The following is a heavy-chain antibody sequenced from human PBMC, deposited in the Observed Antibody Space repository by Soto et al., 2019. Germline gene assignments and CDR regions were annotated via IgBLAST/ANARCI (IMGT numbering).Heavy chain of an antibody. CDR1: GFTFSSHA. CDR2: ITGSGDSS. V-gene: IGHV3-23*01. Sequence: GGSLRLSCAASGFTFSSHAMAWVRQVPGKGLEWVSVITGSGDSSYYAEFVKGRFTIFRDNSKNTLYIKMNDLRAEDTAVYYCARSDNKDILTGCYNWGQGALVTVSS. J-gene: IGHJ4*02. CDR3: ARSDNKDILTGCYN. D-gene: IGHD3-9*01.